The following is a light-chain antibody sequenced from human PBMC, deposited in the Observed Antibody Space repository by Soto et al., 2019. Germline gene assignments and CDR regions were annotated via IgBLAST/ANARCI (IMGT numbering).Light chain of an antibody. CDR2: GAS. CDR3: QQRSNWPRT. V-gene: IGKV3-11*01. Sequence: EIVMTQSPATLSVSPGERVTLSCRASQSVSSRLAWYHQKPGQSPRLLIYGASTRATGIPARFSGSGSGTDFTLTISSLEPEDFALYYCQQRSNWPRTFGQGTKVDIK. J-gene: IGKJ1*01. CDR1: QSVSSR.